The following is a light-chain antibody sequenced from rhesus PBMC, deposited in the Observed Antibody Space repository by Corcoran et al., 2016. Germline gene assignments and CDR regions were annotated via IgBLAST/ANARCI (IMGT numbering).Light chain of an antibody. CDR2: DVS. V-gene: IGLV2-23*01. CDR3: SSYACSNTFI. Sequence: QAALTQPPSVSGSPGQSVTISCTGTSSDIGGYNYVSWYQQHPGKAPTLMIYDVSKRPSGVSDRFSGSKSGNTASLTISGLQAEDEADYYCSSYACSNTFIFGAGTRLTVL. J-gene: IGLJ1*01. CDR1: SSDIGGYNY.